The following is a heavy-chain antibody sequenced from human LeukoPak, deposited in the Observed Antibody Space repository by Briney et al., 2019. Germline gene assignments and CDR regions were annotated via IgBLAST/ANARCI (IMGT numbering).Heavy chain of an antibody. V-gene: IGHV1-2*02. Sequence: ASVKVSCKVSGYTLTELSMHWVRQAPGQGLEWMGWINPNSGGTKYAQKFQGRVTMTRDTSISTAYMELSSLTSDDTAVYYCARADYGDYVPRFWGQGTLVTVSS. CDR1: GYTLTELS. CDR2: INPNSGGT. D-gene: IGHD4-17*01. J-gene: IGHJ4*02. CDR3: ARADYGDYVPRF.